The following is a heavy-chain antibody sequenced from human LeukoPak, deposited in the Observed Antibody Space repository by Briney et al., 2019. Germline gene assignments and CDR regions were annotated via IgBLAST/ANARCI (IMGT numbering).Heavy chain of an antibody. V-gene: IGHV3-23*01. CDR1: GFTFRSHA. CDR3: GKEEQRVITPGLDY. Sequence: GGSLRLSCVGSGFTFRSHAMSWVRQAPEKGLEFVSGIYENGGTTYYADSVKGRFFISRDNSKNTLYLQMDSLRGEDTAVYYCGKEEQRVITPGLDYWGQGTLVTVSS. D-gene: IGHD4-23*01. CDR2: IYENGGTT. J-gene: IGHJ4*02.